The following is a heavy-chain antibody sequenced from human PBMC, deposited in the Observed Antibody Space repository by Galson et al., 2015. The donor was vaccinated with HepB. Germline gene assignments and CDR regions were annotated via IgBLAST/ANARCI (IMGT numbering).Heavy chain of an antibody. D-gene: IGHD1-26*01. Sequence: SLRLSCAASGSAFHNYAMHWVRQAPGKGLEWMAVIWYDGSEKYYADSVKRRFTISRDNSKNILFLDMNSLRVEDTAIYYCARGESDKDSEPPDDWGQGTLVTVSS. V-gene: IGHV3-33*01. CDR3: ARGESDKDSEPPDD. CDR1: GSAFHNYA. J-gene: IGHJ4*02. CDR2: IWYDGSEK.